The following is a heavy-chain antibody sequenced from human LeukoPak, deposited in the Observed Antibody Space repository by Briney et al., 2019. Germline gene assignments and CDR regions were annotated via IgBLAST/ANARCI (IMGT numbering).Heavy chain of an antibody. CDR3: ASLIRGYKYGYIDY. CDR2: ISYSEST. V-gene: IGHV4-59*08. D-gene: IGHD5-18*01. Sequence: SETLSLTCSVSGGSISSYSWTWIRQSPGKGLEWIGNISYSESTNYNPSLKSRVTMSLDTSKHQFSLKLSSVTAADTAVYYCASLIRGYKYGYIDYWGQGTLVTVSS. CDR1: GGSISSYS. J-gene: IGHJ4*02.